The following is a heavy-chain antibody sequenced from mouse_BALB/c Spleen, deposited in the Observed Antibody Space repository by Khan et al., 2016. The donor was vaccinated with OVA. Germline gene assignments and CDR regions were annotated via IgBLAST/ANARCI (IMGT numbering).Heavy chain of an antibody. D-gene: IGHD1-1*02. Sequence: VQLKESGTVLARPGASVKMSCKASGYTFTTYWMHWVKQRPGQGLEWIGTIYPGNSDTNYNQNFKGKAKLTAVTSTSTSYLKLNSLTNTDSAVYYCSRNGFGSYASWDYWGQGTTLTVSS. V-gene: IGHV1-5*01. CDR3: SRNGFGSYASWDY. J-gene: IGHJ2*01. CDR1: GYTFTTYW. CDR2: IYPGNSDT.